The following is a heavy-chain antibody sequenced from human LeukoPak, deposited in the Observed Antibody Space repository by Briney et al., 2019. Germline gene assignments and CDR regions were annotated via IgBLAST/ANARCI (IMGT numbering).Heavy chain of an antibody. V-gene: IGHV3-20*04. Sequence: PGGSLRLSCAASGFTFDNYAMTWVRQAPGKGLEWLSGIKLNGGDTGYADSVKGRFTISRDNAKNFLYLQMNSLRGEDTALYYCVRVVDILTGYYTWAFDYWGQGTLVTVSS. CDR2: IKLNGGDT. CDR3: VRVVDILTGYYTWAFDY. D-gene: IGHD3-9*01. CDR1: GFTFDNYA. J-gene: IGHJ4*02.